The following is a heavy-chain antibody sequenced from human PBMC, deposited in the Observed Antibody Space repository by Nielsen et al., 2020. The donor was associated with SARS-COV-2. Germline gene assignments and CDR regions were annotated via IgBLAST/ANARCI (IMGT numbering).Heavy chain of an antibody. V-gene: IGHV3-9*01. D-gene: IGHD3-10*01. Sequence: SLKISCAASGFTFDDYAMHWVRQAPGKGLEWVPGISWNSGSIGYADSVKGRFTISRDNAKNSLYLQMNSLRAEDTALYYCATSPFYYGSGSYPDYYYYGMDVWGQGTTVTVSS. CDR1: GFTFDDYA. J-gene: IGHJ6*02. CDR2: ISWNSGSI. CDR3: ATSPFYYGSGSYPDYYYYGMDV.